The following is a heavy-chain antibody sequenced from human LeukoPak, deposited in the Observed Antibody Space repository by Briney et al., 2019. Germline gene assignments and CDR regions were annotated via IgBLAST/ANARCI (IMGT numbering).Heavy chain of an antibody. CDR2: ICGNDGKT. Sequence: PGGSLRLSCAASGFSFSTYAMSWVRQAPGKELEWVSGICGNDGKTYYADSVKGRFTISRDNSKNTLHLQMNSLRAEDTALYYCAKDTGGSCYSAIAYWGQGALVTVST. CDR1: GFSFSTYA. D-gene: IGHD2-15*01. J-gene: IGHJ4*02. CDR3: AKDTGGSCYSAIAY. V-gene: IGHV3-23*01.